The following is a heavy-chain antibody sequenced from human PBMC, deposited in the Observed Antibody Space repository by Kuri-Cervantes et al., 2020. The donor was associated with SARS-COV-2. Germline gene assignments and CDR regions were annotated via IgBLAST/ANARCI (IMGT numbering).Heavy chain of an antibody. CDR1: GFTFISYA. CDR3: ATSYYDYADYVPYH. V-gene: IGHV3-23*01. CDR2: ISGNGAIT. D-gene: IGHD4-17*01. Sequence: GGSLRLSCAASGFTFISYAMTWVRQAPGKGLEWVSGISGNGAITYYADSVKCRFTISTDKPKNTLFLQMNSLRAEDTYVYYCATSYYDYADYVPYHWGQGTLVTVSS. J-gene: IGHJ5*02.